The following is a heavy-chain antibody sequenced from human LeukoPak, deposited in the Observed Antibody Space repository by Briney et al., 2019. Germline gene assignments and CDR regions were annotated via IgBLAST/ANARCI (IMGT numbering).Heavy chain of an antibody. D-gene: IGHD6-19*01. CDR2: MNPNSGNT. CDR3: ARGRGSSSGWRRFDY. Sequence: ASVTVSCKASGYTFTSYDINWVRQATGQGLEWMGWMNPNSGNTGYAQKFQGRVTMTRNTSISTAYMELSSLKAEDTAVYYCARGRGSSSGWRRFDYWGQGSLVTVSS. J-gene: IGHJ4*02. CDR1: GYTFTSYD. V-gene: IGHV1-8*01.